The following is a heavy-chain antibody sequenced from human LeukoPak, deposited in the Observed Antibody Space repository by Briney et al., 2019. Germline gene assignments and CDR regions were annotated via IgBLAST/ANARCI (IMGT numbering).Heavy chain of an antibody. CDR3: ARGVVVVAATPREASDY. V-gene: IGHV4-59*01. D-gene: IGHD2-15*01. Sequence: SETLSLTCTVSGGSISSYYWSWIRQPPGKGLEWIGYIYYSGSTNYNPSLKSRVTISVDTSKNQFSLKLSSVTAADTAVYYCARGVVVVAATPREASDYWGQGTLVTVSS. J-gene: IGHJ4*02. CDR2: IYYSGST. CDR1: GGSISSYY.